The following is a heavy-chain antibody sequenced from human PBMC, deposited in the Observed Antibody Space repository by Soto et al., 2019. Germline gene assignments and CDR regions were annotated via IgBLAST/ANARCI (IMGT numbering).Heavy chain of an antibody. Sequence: PSETLSLTCTVSGGSISSSSYYWGWIRQPPGKGLEWIGSIYYSGSTYYNPSLKSRVTISVDTSKNQFSLKLSSVTAADTAVYFCARHLDTAMVRVHDWGQGTLVTVSS. CDR3: ARHLDTAMVRVHD. CDR2: IYYSGST. V-gene: IGHV4-39*01. D-gene: IGHD5-18*01. CDR1: GGSISSSSYY. J-gene: IGHJ4*02.